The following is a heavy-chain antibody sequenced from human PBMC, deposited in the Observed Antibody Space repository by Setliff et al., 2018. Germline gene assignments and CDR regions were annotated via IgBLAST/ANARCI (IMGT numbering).Heavy chain of an antibody. D-gene: IGHD3-22*01. CDR1: GFTFSSYA. CDR3: AKGRYYYDSRGGYLDY. J-gene: IGHJ4*02. Sequence: HPGGSLRLSCAASGFTFSSYAMSWVRQAPGKGLEWVSAISGSGGSTYYADSVKGRFTISRDNSKNTLYLQMNSLRAEDTAVYYCAKGRYYYDSRGGYLDYWGQGTLVTVSS. CDR2: ISGSGGST. V-gene: IGHV3-23*01.